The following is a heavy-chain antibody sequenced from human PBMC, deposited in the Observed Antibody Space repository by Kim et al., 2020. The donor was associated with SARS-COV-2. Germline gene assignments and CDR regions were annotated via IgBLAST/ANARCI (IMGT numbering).Heavy chain of an antibody. CDR1: GFTFSSYG. J-gene: IGHJ4*02. V-gene: IGHV3-23*01. CDR2: ISGSGGST. CDR3: AKEGNYYVSGSYDY. Sequence: GGSLRLSCAASGFTFSSYGMSWVRQAPGKGLEWVSTISGSGGSTYYADSVKGRFTISRDSSKNTLYLQMNSLRAEDTAVYYCAKEGNYYVSGSYDYWGQGTLITVAS. D-gene: IGHD3-10*01.